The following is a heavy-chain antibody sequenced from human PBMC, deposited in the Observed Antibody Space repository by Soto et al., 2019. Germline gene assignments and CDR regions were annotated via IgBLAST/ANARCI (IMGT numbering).Heavy chain of an antibody. D-gene: IGHD6-6*01. CDR3: ARLYGSSLFDY. CDR2: IYYSVST. Sequence: QLQLQESGPGLVKPSETLSLTCTVSGGSISSSSYYWGWIRQPPGKGLEWIGTIYYSVSTYYNPSRQSRVTISVDTSKNQFSLKLSSVTAADTAVYYCARLYGSSLFDYGGQGTLVTVSS. J-gene: IGHJ4*02. CDR1: GGSISSSSYY. V-gene: IGHV4-39*01.